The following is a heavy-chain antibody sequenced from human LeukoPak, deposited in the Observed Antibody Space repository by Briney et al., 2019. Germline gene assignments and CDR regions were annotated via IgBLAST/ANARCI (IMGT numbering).Heavy chain of an antibody. J-gene: IGHJ3*02. CDR1: GVSISRSDYR. CDR3: AREVAVPSTSDGFDI. V-gene: IGHV4-31*03. CDR2: IHYTGAT. D-gene: IGHD2/OR15-2a*01. Sequence: SETLSLTCTVSGVSISRSDYRSWIRPAPGKGLEWVGYIHYTGATYYNPSLKSRLTLSLDTSKNQFSLKLSSVTAADTAVYYCAREVAVPSTSDGFDIWGQGTVVTASS.